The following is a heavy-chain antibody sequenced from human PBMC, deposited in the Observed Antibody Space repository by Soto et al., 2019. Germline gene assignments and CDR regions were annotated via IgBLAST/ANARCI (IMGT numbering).Heavy chain of an antibody. CDR3: ARGDAWTDEAFDI. J-gene: IGHJ3*02. Sequence: QVQLVESGGGVVQPGGSLRLSCAASGFTVSNYGMHWVRQARGKGLEWVAVIWYDGNNKSYRDSVKGRFTISRDNSKNPVDLQMSSLRGEDTAVYYCARGDAWTDEAFDIWGQGAMVTVS. D-gene: IGHD5-12*01. CDR1: GFTVSNYG. CDR2: IWYDGNNK. V-gene: IGHV3-33*01.